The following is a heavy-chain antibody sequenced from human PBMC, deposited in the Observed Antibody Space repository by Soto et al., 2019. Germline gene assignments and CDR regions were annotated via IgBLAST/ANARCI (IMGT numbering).Heavy chain of an antibody. Sequence: GASVKVSCKASGYTFTGYYMHWVRQAPGQGLEWMGWINPNSGGTNYAQKFQGRVTMTRDTSISTAYMELSRLRSDDTAVYYCARDLITIFGVVPNGMDVWGQGTTVTVSS. CDR3: ARDLITIFGVVPNGMDV. CDR2: INPNSGGT. V-gene: IGHV1-2*02. J-gene: IGHJ6*02. CDR1: GYTFTGYY. D-gene: IGHD3-3*01.